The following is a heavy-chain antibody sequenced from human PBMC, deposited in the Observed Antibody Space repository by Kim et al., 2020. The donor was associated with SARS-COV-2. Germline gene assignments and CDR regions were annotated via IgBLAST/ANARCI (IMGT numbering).Heavy chain of an antibody. CDR3: ARENPYYYDSSGYYTSNNWFDP. V-gene: IGHV1-69*04. CDR2: IIPILGIA. CDR1: GGTFSSYA. Sequence: SVKVSCKASGGTFSSYAISWVRQAPGQGLEWMGRIIPILGIANYAQKFQGRVTITADKSTSTAYMELSSLRSEDTAVYYCARENPYYYDSSGYYTSNNWFDPWGQGTLVTVSS. D-gene: IGHD3-22*01. J-gene: IGHJ5*02.